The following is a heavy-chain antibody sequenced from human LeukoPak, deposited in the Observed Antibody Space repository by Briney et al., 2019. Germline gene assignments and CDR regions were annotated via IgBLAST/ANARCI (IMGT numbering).Heavy chain of an antibody. J-gene: IGHJ6*03. CDR3: ARAPILLWFGEYMDV. D-gene: IGHD3-10*01. Sequence: ASVKVSCKASGYTFTSYDINWVRQATGQGLEWMGWMNPNSGNTGYAQKFQGRVTMTRNTSISTAYMELSSLGSEDTAVYYCARAPILLWFGEYMDVWGKGTTVTISS. CDR2: MNPNSGNT. V-gene: IGHV1-8*01. CDR1: GYTFTSYD.